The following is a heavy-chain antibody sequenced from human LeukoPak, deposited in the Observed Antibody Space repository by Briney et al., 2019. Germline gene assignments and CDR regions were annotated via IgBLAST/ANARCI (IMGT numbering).Heavy chain of an antibody. D-gene: IGHD2/OR15-2a*01. Sequence: GGSLRLSCAASGNYWMHWVRQVPGKGLVWVSHINSDGSWTSYADSVKGRFTISKDNAKNTVYLQMNSLRAENTAVYYCVSFYETYWGRGTLVTVSS. CDR2: INSDGSWT. CDR3: VSFYETY. V-gene: IGHV3-74*01. J-gene: IGHJ4*02. CDR1: GNYW.